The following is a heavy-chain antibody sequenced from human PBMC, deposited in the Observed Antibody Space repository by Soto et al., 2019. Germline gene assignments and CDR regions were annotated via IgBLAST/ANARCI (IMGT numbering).Heavy chain of an antibody. CDR3: ARHEHNSWSIAARPVGRYYYYYMDV. CDR2: IYYSGST. J-gene: IGHJ6*03. CDR1: GGSISSYY. Sequence: TSETLSLTCTVSGGSISSYYWSWIRQPPGKGLEWIGYIYYSGSTNYNPSLKSRVTISVDTSKNQFSLKLSSVTAADTAVYYCARHEHNSWSIAARPVGRYYYYYMDVWGKGTTVTVSS. D-gene: IGHD6-6*01. V-gene: IGHV4-59*08.